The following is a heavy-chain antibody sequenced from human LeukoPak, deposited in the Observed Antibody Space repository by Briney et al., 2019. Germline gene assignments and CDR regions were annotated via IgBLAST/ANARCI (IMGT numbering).Heavy chain of an antibody. V-gene: IGHV3-9*01. CDR1: GFTFDDYA. Sequence: GRSLRLSCAASGFTFDDYAMHWVRQAPGKGLEWVSGICWNSGSIGYADSVKGRFTISRDNAKNSLYLQMNSLRAEVKALYYCAKEWSYDILTGGGFDYWGQGTLVTVSS. J-gene: IGHJ4*02. D-gene: IGHD3-9*01. CDR3: AKEWSYDILTGGGFDY. CDR2: ICWNSGSI.